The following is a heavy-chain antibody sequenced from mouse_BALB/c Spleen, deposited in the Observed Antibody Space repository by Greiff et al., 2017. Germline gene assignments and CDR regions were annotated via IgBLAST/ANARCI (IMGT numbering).Heavy chain of an antibody. CDR2: INPSTGYT. V-gene: IGHV1-7*01. D-gene: IGHD4-1*01. CDR3: ARDWDETY. CDR1: GYTFTSYW. J-gene: IGHJ3*01. Sequence: QVQLKESGAELAKPGASVKMSCKASGYTFTSYWMHWVKQRPGQGLEWIGYINPSTGYTEYNQKFKDKATLTADKSSSTAYMQLSSLTSEDSAVYYCARDWDETYWGQGTLVTVSA.